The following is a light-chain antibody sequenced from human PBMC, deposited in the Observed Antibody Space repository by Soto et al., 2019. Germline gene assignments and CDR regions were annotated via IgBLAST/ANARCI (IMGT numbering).Light chain of an antibody. CDR1: QGISNY. V-gene: IGKV1-27*01. CDR3: QKYKAT. Sequence: DIQMTQSPSSLSASVGDRVTITCRASQGISNYLAWYQQKPGKVPKLLIYAASTLQSGVPSRFSGSGSGTDFTLTISSLQPEDVATYYCQKYKATFGHGTKVEIK. CDR2: AAS. J-gene: IGKJ1*01.